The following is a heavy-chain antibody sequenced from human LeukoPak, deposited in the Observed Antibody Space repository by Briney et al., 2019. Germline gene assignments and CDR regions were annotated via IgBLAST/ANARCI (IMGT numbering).Heavy chain of an antibody. J-gene: IGHJ4*02. CDR1: GFTFSSYA. V-gene: IGHV3-23*01. D-gene: IGHD2-2*01. Sequence: GGSLRLSCAASGFTFSSYAMSWVRQAPGKGLEWVSAISTSGDDTYYADCVKGRFTTSRDNSKNTVFLQMNSLRAEDTAVYYCARYCTSTSCFSSLGSLWWGQGTLVTVSS. CDR2: ISTSGDDT. CDR3: ARYCTSTSCFSSLGSLW.